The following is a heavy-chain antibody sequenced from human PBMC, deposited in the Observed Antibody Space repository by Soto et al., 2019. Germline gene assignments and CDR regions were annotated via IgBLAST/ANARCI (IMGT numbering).Heavy chain of an antibody. CDR1: GFTFSSYG. J-gene: IGHJ5*02. V-gene: IGHV3-33*01. CDR2: IWYDGSNK. Sequence: QVQLVESGGGVVQPGRSLRLSCAASGFTFSSYGMHWVRQAPGKGLEWVAVIWYDGSNKYYADSVKGRFTISRDNSKNTLYLKMNSLRPEDTAVYYWARESTGIYISWFDPWGQGTLVTVSS. CDR3: ARESTGIYISWFDP. D-gene: IGHD3-10*01.